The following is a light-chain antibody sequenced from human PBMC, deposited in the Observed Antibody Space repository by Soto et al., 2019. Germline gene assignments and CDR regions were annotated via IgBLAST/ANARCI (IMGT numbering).Light chain of an antibody. CDR1: SSNIGAGYD. V-gene: IGLV1-40*01. CDR3: QSHDTSLSGYV. Sequence: QSVLTQSPSVSGAPGQRVTISCTGSSSNIGAGYDVHWYQQLPGTAPKLLIYGNTNRPSGVPDRFSGSKSGTSASLAITGLQAEDEADYYCQSHDTSLSGYVFGTGTKLTVL. CDR2: GNT. J-gene: IGLJ1*01.